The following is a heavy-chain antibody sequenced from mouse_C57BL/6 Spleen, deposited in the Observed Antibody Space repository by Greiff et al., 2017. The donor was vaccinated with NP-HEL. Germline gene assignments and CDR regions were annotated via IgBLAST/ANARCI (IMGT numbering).Heavy chain of an antibody. CDR1: GYAFSSSW. Sequence: QVQLQQSGPELVKPGASVKISCKASGYAFSSSWMNWVKQRPGKGLEWIGRIYPGDGDTNYNGKFKGKATLTADKSSSTAYMQLSSLTSEDSAVYFCARSGDLYYFDYWGKGTTLTVSS. CDR3: ARSGDLYYFDY. J-gene: IGHJ2*01. D-gene: IGHD3-1*01. V-gene: IGHV1-82*01. CDR2: IYPGDGDT.